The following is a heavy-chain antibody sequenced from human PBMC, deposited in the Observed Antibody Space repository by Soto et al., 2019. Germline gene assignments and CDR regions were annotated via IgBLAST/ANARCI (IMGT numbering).Heavy chain of an antibody. CDR3: ARGVAKGIAAEENWFDP. CDR1: GGSISSGGYY. D-gene: IGHD6-13*01. J-gene: IGHJ5*02. CDR2: IYYSGST. Sequence: SETLSLTCTVSGGSISSGGYYWSWIRQHPGKGLEWIGYIYYSGSTYYNPSLKSRVTISVDTSKNQFSLKLSSVTAADTAVYYCARGVAKGIAAEENWFDPWGQGTLVTVSS. V-gene: IGHV4-31*03.